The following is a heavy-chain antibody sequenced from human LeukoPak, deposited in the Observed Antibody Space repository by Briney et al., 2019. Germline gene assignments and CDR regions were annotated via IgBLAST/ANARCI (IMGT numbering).Heavy chain of an antibody. J-gene: IGHJ4*02. CDR3: ARRSSGWYGVLNDY. V-gene: IGHV1-18*01. CDR2: ISAYNGNT. CDR1: GYTFTSYG. D-gene: IGHD6-19*01. Sequence: ASVKVSCKASGYTFTSYGISWVRQAPGQGLEWMGWISAYNGNTNYAQKLQGRVTMTTDASTSTAYMELRSLRSDDTAVYYCARRSSGWYGVLNDYWGQGTLVTVSS.